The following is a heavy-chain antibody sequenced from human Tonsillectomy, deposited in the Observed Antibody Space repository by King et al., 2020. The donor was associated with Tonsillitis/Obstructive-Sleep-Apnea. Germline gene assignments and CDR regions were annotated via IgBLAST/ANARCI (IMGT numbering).Heavy chain of an antibody. J-gene: IGHJ4*02. CDR3: TTDQSKCSSISCYLGDY. CDR2: IKSKTDGGTT. Sequence: VQLVESGGGLVKPGGSLRLSCAASGFTFSNAWMSWVRQAPGKGLEWVGRIKSKTDGGTTDYAAPVKGRFTISRDDSKNTLYLQMNSLKTEDTAVYYCTTDQSKCSSISCYLGDYWGQGTLVTVSS. V-gene: IGHV3-15*01. CDR1: GFTFSNAW. D-gene: IGHD2-2*01.